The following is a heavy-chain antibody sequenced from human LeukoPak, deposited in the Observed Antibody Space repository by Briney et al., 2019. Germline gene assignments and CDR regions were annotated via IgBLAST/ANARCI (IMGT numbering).Heavy chain of an antibody. CDR1: GFTFSSYA. V-gene: IGHV3-30*04. Sequence: GGSLRLSCAASGFTFSSYAMHWVRQAPGKGLEWVAVISYDGSNKYYADSVKGRFTISRDNSKNTLYLQMNSLRAEDTAVYYCAREFYTGIQLWFYFDYWDQGTLVTVSS. D-gene: IGHD5-18*01. CDR3: AREFYTGIQLWFYFDY. CDR2: ISYDGSNK. J-gene: IGHJ4*02.